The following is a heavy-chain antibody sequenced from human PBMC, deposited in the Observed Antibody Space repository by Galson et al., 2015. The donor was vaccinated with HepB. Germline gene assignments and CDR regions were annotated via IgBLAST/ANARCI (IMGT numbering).Heavy chain of an antibody. D-gene: IGHD3-16*02. CDR3: VRALGGSYFYGMDV. Sequence: SETLSLTCSVSGASIGSRTYYWVWIRQPPGKGLEWIGNVHSSGVTYYNPSLKSRVTISGDTAKNQFSLRVSSVTAADTAVYYCVRALGGSYFYGMDVWGQGTTVTVSS. CDR2: VHSSGVT. J-gene: IGHJ6*02. CDR1: GASIGSRTYY. V-gene: IGHV4-39*01.